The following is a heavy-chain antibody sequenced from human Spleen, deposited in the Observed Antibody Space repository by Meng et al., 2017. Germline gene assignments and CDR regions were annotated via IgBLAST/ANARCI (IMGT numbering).Heavy chain of an antibody. Sequence: GESLKISCAASGFTFSDHYMDWVRQAPGKGLEWVGRTRNKANSYTTEYAASVKGRFTFSRDDSKNSLYLQMNSLKTEDTAMYYCARVGRIAAASTAYYYYVMDVWGQGTMVTVSS. CDR1: GFTFSDHY. D-gene: IGHD6-13*01. CDR2: TRNKANSYTT. V-gene: IGHV3-72*01. CDR3: ARVGRIAAASTAYYYYVMDV. J-gene: IGHJ6*02.